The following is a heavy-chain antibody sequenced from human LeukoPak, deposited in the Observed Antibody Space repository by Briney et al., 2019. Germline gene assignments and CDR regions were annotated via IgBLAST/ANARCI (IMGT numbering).Heavy chain of an antibody. Sequence: GGSLRLSCAASGFNFSSYWMHWVRQAPGKGLVWVSRLNSDGSSPSYAESVKGRFTISRDNAKNALCLQMDNLRVEDTAVYYCARGRLDGGNSYLDWFDPWGQGTLVTVSS. J-gene: IGHJ5*02. CDR2: LNSDGSSP. CDR3: ARGRLDGGNSYLDWFDP. D-gene: IGHD5-18*01. CDR1: GFNFSSYW. V-gene: IGHV3-74*01.